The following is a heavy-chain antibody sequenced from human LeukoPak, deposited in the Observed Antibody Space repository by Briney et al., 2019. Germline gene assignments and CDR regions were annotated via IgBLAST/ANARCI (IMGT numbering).Heavy chain of an antibody. CDR2: MSADGGGT. CDR3: AKSSGASTYYSDY. J-gene: IGHJ4*02. CDR1: GFTFSSYA. D-gene: IGHD2-15*01. V-gene: IGHV3-23*01. Sequence: GGSLRLSCAASGFTFSSYAMSWVRQAPGKGLEWVSAMSADGGGTYIADSLKGRCTISRDNSKSTLSLQMNSLRAEDTAIYYCAKSSGASTYYSDYWGQGILVTVS.